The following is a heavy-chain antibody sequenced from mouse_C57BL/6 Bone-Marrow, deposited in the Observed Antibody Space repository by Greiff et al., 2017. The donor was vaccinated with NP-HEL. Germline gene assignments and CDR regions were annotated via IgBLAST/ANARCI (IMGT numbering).Heavy chain of an antibody. CDR1: GYTFTSYW. D-gene: IGHD1-1*01. J-gene: IGHJ2*01. CDR2: IDPEDGDT. CDR3: TRGTTVLD. Sequence: QVQLQQPGAELVKPGASVKVSCKASGYTFTSYWMHWVKQRPGQGLEWIGRIDPEDGDTEYAPKFQGKATMTADTSSTTAYLQLSSLTSEDTAVYYCTRGTTVLDWGQGTTRTVSS. V-gene: IGHV1-74*01.